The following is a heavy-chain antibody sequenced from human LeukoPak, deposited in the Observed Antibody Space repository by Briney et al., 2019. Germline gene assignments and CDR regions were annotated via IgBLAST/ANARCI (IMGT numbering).Heavy chain of an antibody. V-gene: IGHV4-59*08. D-gene: IGHD1-1*01. J-gene: IGHJ3*01. CDR3: ARHGGTVAVNDAFDV. CDR1: GGSLSSYY. CDR2: IYYNGRT. Sequence: SETLSLTCTVSGGSLSSYYWSWIRQPPGRGLEWIGYIYYNGRTAYNPSLSSRVTISVEMSKNQCSLKLSSVSAADPAIYSCARHGGTVAVNDAFDVWGQGTVVTVSS.